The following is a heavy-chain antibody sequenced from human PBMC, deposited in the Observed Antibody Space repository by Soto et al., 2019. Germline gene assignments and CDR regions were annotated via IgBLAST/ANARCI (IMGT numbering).Heavy chain of an antibody. V-gene: IGHV3-23*01. CDR1: GFTFSSYA. CDR2: ISGSGDNT. J-gene: IGHJ4*02. CDR3: AKDPTGTFDY. Sequence: GGSLRLSCAASGFTFSSYAMSWVRQAPGKGLEWVSTISGSGDNTYYADSVKGRFTISRDNSKNTLSLQMYSLRAEDTAIYYCAKDPTGTFDYWGQGTLVTVSS.